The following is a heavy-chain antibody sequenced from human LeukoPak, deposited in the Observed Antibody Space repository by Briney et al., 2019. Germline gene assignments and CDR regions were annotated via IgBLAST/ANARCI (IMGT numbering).Heavy chain of an antibody. CDR1: GGTFSSYA. Sequence: SVKVSCKASGGTFSSYAISWVRQAPGQGLEWMGRIIPILGIANYAQKFQGRVTITADKSTSTAYMELSSLRSEDTAVYYCARDTGIVVVTAGLDYWGQGTLVTVSS. CDR3: ARDTGIVVVTAGLDY. D-gene: IGHD2-21*02. J-gene: IGHJ4*02. V-gene: IGHV1-69*04. CDR2: IIPILGIA.